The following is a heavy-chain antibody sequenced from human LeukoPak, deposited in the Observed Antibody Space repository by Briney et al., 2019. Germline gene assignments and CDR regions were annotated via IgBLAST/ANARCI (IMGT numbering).Heavy chain of an antibody. CDR1: GGSISSGGYS. CDR2: IYYSGST. CDR3: ARPGRRLAAIRY. Sequence: PSETLSLTCAVSGGSISSGGYSWSWIRQPPGKGLEWIGSIYYSGSTYYNPSLKSRVTISVDTSKNQFSLQLTSVTAADTAVYYCARPGRRLAAIRYWGQGTLVTVSS. D-gene: IGHD5-24*01. J-gene: IGHJ4*02. V-gene: IGHV4-39*07.